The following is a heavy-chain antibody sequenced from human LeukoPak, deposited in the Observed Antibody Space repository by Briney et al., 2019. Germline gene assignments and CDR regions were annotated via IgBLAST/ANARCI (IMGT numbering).Heavy chain of an antibody. V-gene: IGHV4-34*01. Sequence: PSETLSLTCAGYGFSLSGYYWRWLRQPPGKGREGVGEINYSGRNNYNPSLKSRVTISADTSKNPFSLKLSSVTAADTAVYYCARTGETAMDSRGLFDYWGQGTLVTVSS. CDR3: ARTGETAMDSRGLFDY. CDR2: INYSGRN. CDR1: GFSLSGYY. D-gene: IGHD5-18*01. J-gene: IGHJ4*02.